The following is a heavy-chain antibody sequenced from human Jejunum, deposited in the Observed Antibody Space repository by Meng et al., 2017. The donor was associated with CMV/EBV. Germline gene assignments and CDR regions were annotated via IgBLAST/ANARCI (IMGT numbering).Heavy chain of an antibody. J-gene: IGHJ4*02. CDR3: ARALLPTRQLAGTLYPDS. CDR1: FRRYA. CDR2: ISYDGSDK. D-gene: IGHD6-19*01. Sequence: FRRYAMHWVRQAPGKGLEWAAFISYDGSDKYYADSVKGRFTISRDDSRNTLYLQMNSLRAEDTAVYYCARALLPTRQLAGTLYPDSWGQGTLVTVSS. V-gene: IGHV3-30*04.